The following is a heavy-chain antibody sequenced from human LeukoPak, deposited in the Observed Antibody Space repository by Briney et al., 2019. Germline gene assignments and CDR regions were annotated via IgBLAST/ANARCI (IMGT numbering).Heavy chain of an antibody. D-gene: IGHD6-19*01. V-gene: IGHV3-23*01. Sequence: GGSLRLSCAASGSTFSTYSMTWVRQAPGKGLEWVSSIYNSGARTFYADSVKGRFTVSRDNSKNTLYLEMNSLRAEDTAIYFCAKDVVPDSGWDLDHWGQGTLVTVSS. CDR1: GSTFSTYS. CDR2: IYNSGART. CDR3: AKDVVPDSGWDLDH. J-gene: IGHJ4*02.